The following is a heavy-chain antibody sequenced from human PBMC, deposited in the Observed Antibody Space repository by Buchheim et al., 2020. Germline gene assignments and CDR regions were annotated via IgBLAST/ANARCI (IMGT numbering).Heavy chain of an antibody. V-gene: IGHV4-31*03. D-gene: IGHD3-10*01. J-gene: IGHJ6*02. CDR1: GVSISSVGYY. Sequence: QVQLQESGPGLVKPSQTLSLTCTVSGVSISSVGYYWSWIRQHPGKGLEWIGYIYYSGSTYYNPSLKSRVPISVDTSQNQFSLKLSSVTTEDTAVYYCARDEGSMVRGVQTAYYYYGMDVWGQGTT. CDR3: ARDEGSMVRGVQTAYYYYGMDV. CDR2: IYYSGST.